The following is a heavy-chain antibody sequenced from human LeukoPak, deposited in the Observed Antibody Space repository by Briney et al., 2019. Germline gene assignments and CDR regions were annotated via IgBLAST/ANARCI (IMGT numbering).Heavy chain of an antibody. D-gene: IGHD1-26*01. V-gene: IGHV1-2*02. Sequence: GASVKVSCKASGYTFTSYGISWVRQAPGQGLEWMGWINPNSGGTNYAQKFQGRVTMTRDTSISTAYMELSRLRSDDTAVYYCASSHYSGSYVFDYWGQGTLVTVSS. CDR3: ASSHYSGSYVFDY. J-gene: IGHJ4*02. CDR1: GYTFTSYG. CDR2: INPNSGGT.